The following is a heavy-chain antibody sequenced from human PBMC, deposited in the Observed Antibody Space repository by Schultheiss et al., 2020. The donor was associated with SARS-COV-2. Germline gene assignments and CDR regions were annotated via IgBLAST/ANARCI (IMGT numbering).Heavy chain of an antibody. CDR1: GFTFSSYS. D-gene: IGHD2-2*01. CDR3: ARDRCSSTSCYDAFDI. J-gene: IGHJ3*02. CDR2: ISSSSSTI. V-gene: IGHV3-48*02. Sequence: GESLKISCAASGFTFSSYSMNWVRQAPGKGLEWVSYISSSSSTIYYADSVKGRFTISRDNAKNSLYLQMNSLRDEDTAVYYCARDRCSSTSCYDAFDIWGQGTMVTVSS.